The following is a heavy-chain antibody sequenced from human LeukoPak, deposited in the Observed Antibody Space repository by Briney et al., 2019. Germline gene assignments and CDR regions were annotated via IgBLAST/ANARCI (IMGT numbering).Heavy chain of an antibody. Sequence: GASVKVSCKASGDTFSSYAISWVRQAPGQGLEWMGWINPNSGGTNYAQKFQGWVTMTRDTSISTAYMELSRLRSEDTAVYYCATEGVYCSGDYFYSPYDDWGQGTLLT. V-gene: IGHV1-2*04. CDR2: INPNSGGT. D-gene: IGHD2-15*01. J-gene: IGHJ4*02. CDR3: ATEGVYCSGDYFYSPYDD. CDR1: GDTFSSYA.